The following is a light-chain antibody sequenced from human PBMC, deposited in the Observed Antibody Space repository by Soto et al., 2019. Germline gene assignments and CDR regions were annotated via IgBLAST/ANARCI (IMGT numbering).Light chain of an antibody. CDR1: SSDVGGYNY. CDR3: SSYTSSSSYV. Sequence: SALTQPASVSGSPGQSITISCTGTSSDVGGYNYVSWYQQHPGKAPKLMIYEVSNRPSGVSNRFSGSKSGNTASLTISGLQAEDEADYYCSSYTSSSSYVFGTGTKVPS. CDR2: EVS. J-gene: IGLJ1*01. V-gene: IGLV2-14*01.